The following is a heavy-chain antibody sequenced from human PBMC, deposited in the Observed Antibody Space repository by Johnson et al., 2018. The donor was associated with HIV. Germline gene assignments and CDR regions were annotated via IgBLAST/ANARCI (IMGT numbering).Heavy chain of an antibody. CDR2: ISYDGSNK. CDR1: GFTLSTYG. V-gene: IGHV3-30*03. J-gene: IGHJ3*02. Sequence: HVQLVESGGGVVQPGRSLRLSCAASGFTLSTYGMHWVRQAPGKGLEWVAVISYDGSNKYYADSVKGRFTISRDNSKNTLHLQMNSPRAEDTAVYYCARAVGAGGIWGQGTKVTVSS. CDR3: ARAVGAGGI. D-gene: IGHD1-26*01.